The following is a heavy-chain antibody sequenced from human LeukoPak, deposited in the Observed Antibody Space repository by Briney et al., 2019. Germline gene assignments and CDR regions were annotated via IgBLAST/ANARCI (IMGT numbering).Heavy chain of an antibody. D-gene: IGHD6-19*01. CDR3: VRTPVDSRGWYTNGMDV. Sequence: PGGSLRLSCAASGFTFSTYGMHWVRQAPGKGLVWVSRINRDGSTTNYADSVKGRFTVSRDNAKNMLYLQMSSLRADDSAVYYCVRTPVDSRGWYTNGMDVWGQGTTVTVSS. J-gene: IGHJ6*02. V-gene: IGHV3-74*01. CDR2: INRDGSTT. CDR1: GFTFSTYG.